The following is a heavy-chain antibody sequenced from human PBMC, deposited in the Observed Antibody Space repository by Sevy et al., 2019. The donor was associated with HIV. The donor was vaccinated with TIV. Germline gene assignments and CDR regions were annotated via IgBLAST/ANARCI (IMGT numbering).Heavy chain of an antibody. CDR3: TTDVPDAKPQIDY. J-gene: IGHJ4*02. CDR1: GFIFSSAW. D-gene: IGHD2-2*02. Sequence: GGSLRLSCAASGFIFSSAWRIGLQGPPGKGRKGVGRVKSRNDGGTIDYAEPVKGRFIISRDDSKNTLFLEMNSLKSEDTAVYYCTTDVPDAKPQIDYWGQGTLVTVSS. V-gene: IGHV3-15*01. CDR2: VKSRNDGGTI.